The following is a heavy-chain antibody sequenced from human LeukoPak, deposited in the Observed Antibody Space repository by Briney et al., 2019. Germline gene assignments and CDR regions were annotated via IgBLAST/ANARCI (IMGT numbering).Heavy chain of an antibody. V-gene: IGHV4-34*01. CDR2: INHSGST. D-gene: IGHD6-13*01. CDR1: GGSFSGYY. J-gene: IGHJ4*02. CDR3: AINKNIAAAGTFDY. Sequence: SETLSLTCAVYGGSFSGYYWSWIRQPPGKGLEWIGEINHSGSTNYNPSLKSRVTISVDTSKNQFSLKLSSVTAADTAVYYCAINKNIAAAGTFDYWGQGTLVTVSA.